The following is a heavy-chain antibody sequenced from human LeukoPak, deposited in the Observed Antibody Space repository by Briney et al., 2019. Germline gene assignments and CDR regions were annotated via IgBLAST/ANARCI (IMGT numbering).Heavy chain of an antibody. Sequence: SETLSLTCTVSGGSISSYYWIWIRQPPGKGLEWIGEINHSGSTNYNPSLKSRVTISVDTSKNQFSLKLSSVTAADTAVYYCARGSYGSGSYYNLEDEPATTTFDYWGQGTLVTVSS. V-gene: IGHV4-34*01. CDR1: GGSISSYY. CDR2: INHSGST. D-gene: IGHD3-10*01. J-gene: IGHJ4*02. CDR3: ARGSYGSGSYYNLEDEPATTTFDY.